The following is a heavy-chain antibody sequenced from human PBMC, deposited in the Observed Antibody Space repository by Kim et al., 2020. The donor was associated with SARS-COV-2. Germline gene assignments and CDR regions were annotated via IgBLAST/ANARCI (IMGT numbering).Heavy chain of an antibody. V-gene: IGHV3-9*01. CDR2: ISWNSGSI. D-gene: IGHD6-19*01. CDR1: GFTFDDYA. Sequence: GGSLRLSCAASGFTFDDYAMHWVRQAPGKGLEWVSGISWNSGSIGYADSVKGRVTISRDNAKNSLYLQMNSLRAEDTALYYCAKNAVKGIAVAGIAWFDPWGQGTLVTVSS. CDR3: AKNAVKGIAVAGIAWFDP. J-gene: IGHJ5*02.